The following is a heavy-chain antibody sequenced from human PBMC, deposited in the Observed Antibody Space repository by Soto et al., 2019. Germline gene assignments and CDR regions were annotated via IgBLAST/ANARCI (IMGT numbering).Heavy chain of an antibody. J-gene: IGHJ4*02. CDR1: GFTFSTYN. Sequence: EVLLVESGGGLVNPGGSLRLSCAASGFTFSTYNMNWVRQAPGKGLEWVSSINGRGNYIYYTDAVKGRFTISRDNAKTSLYLQMNSLRAEDTAVYYCAREDGIVGATSAFDYWGQGTLVTVSS. CDR2: INGRGNYI. CDR3: AREDGIVGATSAFDY. V-gene: IGHV3-21*01. D-gene: IGHD1-26*01.